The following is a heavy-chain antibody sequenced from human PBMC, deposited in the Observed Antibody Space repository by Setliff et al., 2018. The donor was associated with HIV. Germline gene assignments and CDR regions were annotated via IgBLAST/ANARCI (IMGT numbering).Heavy chain of an antibody. CDR2: MNPNSGNT. CDR3: ARARRDSYDRGGRNHYYIDV. Sequence: ASVKVSCKASGFTFTGFFIHWVRQAPGQGLEWMGWMNPNSGNTGYAQKFQGRVTMTRDTSISTAYMELNNLKFVDTAVYYCARARRDSYDRGGRNHYYIDVWAKGPRSPSP. V-gene: IGHV1-8*02. D-gene: IGHD3-22*01. CDR1: GFTFTGFF. J-gene: IGHJ6*03.